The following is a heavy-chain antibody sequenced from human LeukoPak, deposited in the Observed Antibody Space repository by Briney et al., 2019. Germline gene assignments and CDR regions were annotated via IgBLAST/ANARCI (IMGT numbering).Heavy chain of an antibody. V-gene: IGHV1-18*01. CDR1: GYTFTSYG. D-gene: IGHD6-13*01. CDR3: ARDIAYSSNWYDAFDI. Sequence: GASVKVSCKASGYTFTSYGISWVRQAPGQGLEWMGWISAYNGNTNYAQKLQGRVTMTTDTSTSTAYMELRSLRSDDTVVYYCARDIAYSSNWYDAFDIWGQGTMVTVSS. CDR2: ISAYNGNT. J-gene: IGHJ3*02.